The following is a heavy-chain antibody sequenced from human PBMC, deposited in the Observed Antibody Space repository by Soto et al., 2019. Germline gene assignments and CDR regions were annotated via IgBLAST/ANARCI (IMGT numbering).Heavy chain of an antibody. CDR1: GFTFSNYA. V-gene: IGHV3-64D*06. J-gene: IGHJ4*02. D-gene: IGHD3-22*01. Sequence: GGSLRLSCSASGFTFSNYAMHWVRQAPGKGLEYVSAIYSNGGSTFYADSVRGRFTISRDNSKNTLYLQMSSLRAEDTAVYYCVKDRYYYDSSAYRSAYWGQGTLVTVSS. CDR2: IYSNGGST. CDR3: VKDRYYYDSSAYRSAY.